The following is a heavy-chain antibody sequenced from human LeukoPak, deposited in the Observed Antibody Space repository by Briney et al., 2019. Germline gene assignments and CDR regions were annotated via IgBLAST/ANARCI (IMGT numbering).Heavy chain of an antibody. Sequence: GASVKVSCKTSGYIFSDYYIHWVRQAPGQGLEWMGWINPKSGGTDYAQKFQGRVTMTRDTSISTAYMELSRLGSDDTAVYYCANVYFDYWGQGTLVTVSS. CDR1: GYIFSDYY. CDR3: ANVYFDY. J-gene: IGHJ4*02. V-gene: IGHV1-2*02. CDR2: INPKSGGT.